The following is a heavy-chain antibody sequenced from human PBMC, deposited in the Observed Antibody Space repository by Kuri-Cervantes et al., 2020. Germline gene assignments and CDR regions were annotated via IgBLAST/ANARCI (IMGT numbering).Heavy chain of an antibody. D-gene: IGHD3-16*01. CDR1: GFTFSSYS. CDR2: ISDNSRYI. CDR3: AGSRSGLF. V-gene: IGHV3-21*01. J-gene: IGHJ4*02. Sequence: GESLKISCAASGFTFSSYSMNWVRQAPGKGLEWVSSISDNSRYIYYADSVKGRFTISRDNAKNSLSLQMNTLRADDTAVYFCAGSRSGLFWGQGTLVTVSS.